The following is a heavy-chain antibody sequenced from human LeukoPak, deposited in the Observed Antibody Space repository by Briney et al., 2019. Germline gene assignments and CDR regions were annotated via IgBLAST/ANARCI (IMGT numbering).Heavy chain of an antibody. CDR1: GYTFTGYA. CDR3: ARSPAVAATRVDY. D-gene: IGHD6-19*01. J-gene: IGHJ4*02. Sequence: ASVKVSCKASGYTFTGYAISWVRQDPGQGLEWMGWISPYNGNTNYAGKFQGRVTMTKDTSTSTAYMEVRSLRSDDTAVYYCARSPAVAATRVDYWGQGTLVTVSS. CDR2: ISPYNGNT. V-gene: IGHV1-18*01.